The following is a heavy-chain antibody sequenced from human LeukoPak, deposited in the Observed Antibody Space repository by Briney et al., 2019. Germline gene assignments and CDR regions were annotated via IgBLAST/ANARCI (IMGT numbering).Heavy chain of an antibody. V-gene: IGHV3-21*01. D-gene: IGHD2-2*01. CDR1: GFTFSSYS. J-gene: IGHJ5*02. CDR2: ISSSSSYI. Sequence: TGGSLRLSCAASGFTFSSYSMNWVRQAPGKGLGWVSSISSSSSYIYYADSVKGRFTISRDNAKNSLYLQMNSLRAEDTAVYYCAREIRSTTSYNWFDPWGQGTLVTVSS. CDR3: AREIRSTTSYNWFDP.